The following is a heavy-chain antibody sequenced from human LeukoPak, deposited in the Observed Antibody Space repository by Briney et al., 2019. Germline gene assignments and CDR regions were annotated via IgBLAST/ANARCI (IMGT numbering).Heavy chain of an antibody. J-gene: IGHJ3*02. CDR1: GFTFSSYG. D-gene: IGHD3-3*01. CDR2: ISYDGSNK. CDR3: ARGDPDISFGVAGEAFDI. V-gene: IGHV3-30*03. Sequence: GGSLRLSCAASGFTFSSYGMHWVRQAPGKGLEWVAVISYDGSNKYYADSVKGRFTISRDNSKNTLYLQMNSLRDEDTAVYYCARGDPDISFGVAGEAFDIWGQGTMVTVSS.